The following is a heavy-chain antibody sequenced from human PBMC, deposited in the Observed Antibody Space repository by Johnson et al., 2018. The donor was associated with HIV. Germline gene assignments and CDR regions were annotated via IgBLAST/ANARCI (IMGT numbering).Heavy chain of an antibody. CDR2: ISWNSGSI. CDR3: ARGGSGRSRVGAFDI. J-gene: IGHJ3*02. Sequence: VQLVESGGGLVQPGRSLRLSCAASGFTFDDYAMHWVRQAPGKGLEWVSGISWNSGSIGYADSVKGRFTISRDNAKNSLYLQMNSLRAEDTALYYCARGGSGRSRVGAFDIWGQGT. D-gene: IGHD3-10*01. CDR1: GFTFDDYA. V-gene: IGHV3-9*01.